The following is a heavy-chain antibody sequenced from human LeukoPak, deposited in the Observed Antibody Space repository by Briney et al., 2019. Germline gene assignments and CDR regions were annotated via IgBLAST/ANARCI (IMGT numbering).Heavy chain of an antibody. CDR3: AKDLSHSMAVSPGMDY. J-gene: IGHJ4*02. Sequence: GGSLRLSCAASGFTFSSYAMSWVRQAPGKGLEWVSAISGSGGSTYYADSVKGRFTISRDNSKNTLYLQMNSLRAEDTAVYYCAKDLSHSMAVSPGMDYWGQGTLVTVSS. CDR1: GFTFSSYA. CDR2: ISGSGGST. V-gene: IGHV3-23*01. D-gene: IGHD2/OR15-2a*01.